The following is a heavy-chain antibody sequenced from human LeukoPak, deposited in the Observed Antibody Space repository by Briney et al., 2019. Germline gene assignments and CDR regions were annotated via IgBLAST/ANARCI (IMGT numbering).Heavy chain of an antibody. CDR2: IYSGGST. CDR1: GFTVSSNY. CDR3: SRGIRGIAVAGSPFDY. J-gene: IGHJ4*02. V-gene: IGHV3-53*01. D-gene: IGHD6-19*01. Sequence: PGGSLRLSCAASGFTVSSNYMSWVRQAPGKGLEWVSVIYSGGSTYYADSVKGRFTISRDNSKNTLYLQMNSLRAEDTAVYYCSRGIRGIAVAGSPFDYWGQGTLVTVSS.